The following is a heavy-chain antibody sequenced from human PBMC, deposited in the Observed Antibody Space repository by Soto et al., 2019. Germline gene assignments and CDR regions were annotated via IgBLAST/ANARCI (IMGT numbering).Heavy chain of an antibody. Sequence: QVQLVQSGAEVKKPGSSVKVSCKASAGTFSNYAITWVRQAPGQGLEWLGRIIPIFGTRDYAQKFQGRVTITADDSTTTAYMELSSLRSDDTAVYYCAKDGGREGYFGNWIDPWGQGTLVTVS. D-gene: IGHD2-15*01. V-gene: IGHV1-69*15. CDR2: IIPIFGTR. J-gene: IGHJ5*02. CDR3: AKDGGREGYFGNWIDP. CDR1: AGTFSNYA.